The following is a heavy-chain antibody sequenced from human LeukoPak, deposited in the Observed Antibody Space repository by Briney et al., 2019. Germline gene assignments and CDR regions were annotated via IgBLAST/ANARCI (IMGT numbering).Heavy chain of an antibody. D-gene: IGHD3-22*01. Sequence: ASVKVSCKASGYTFTGYYMHWVRQAPGQGLEWMGWINPNSGGTKYAQKFQGRVTMTRDTSISTAYMELSRLRSDDTAVYYCARVGHYYDSSGYYLYDAFDIWGQGTMVIVS. CDR2: INPNSGGT. V-gene: IGHV1-2*02. J-gene: IGHJ3*02. CDR1: GYTFTGYY. CDR3: ARVGHYYDSSGYYLYDAFDI.